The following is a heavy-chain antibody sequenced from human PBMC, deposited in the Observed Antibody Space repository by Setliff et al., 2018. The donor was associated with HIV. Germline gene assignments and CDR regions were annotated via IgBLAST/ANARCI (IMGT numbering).Heavy chain of an antibody. Sequence: SETLSLTCTVSGDSISTYYWSWIRQPPGKGLEWIGRIYTTGITNYIPSLKSRVTISLDTSKNQFSLKLTSVTAADTAVYYCARGPRPVDVDYYYMDVWGKGTTVTVSS. CDR2: IYTTGIT. CDR1: GDSISTYY. CDR3: ARGPRPVDVDYYYMDV. J-gene: IGHJ6*03. V-gene: IGHV4-4*08.